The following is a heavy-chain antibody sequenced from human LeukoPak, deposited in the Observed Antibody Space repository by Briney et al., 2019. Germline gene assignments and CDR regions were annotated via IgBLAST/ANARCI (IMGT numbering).Heavy chain of an antibody. CDR2: IYTSGST. D-gene: IGHD6-19*01. CDR3: ARGMGRGGQWLPYGNWFDP. Sequence: SQTLSLTCTVSGGSISSGSYYWSWIRQPAGKGLEWIGRIYTSGSTHYNPSLKSRVTISVDTSKNQFSLKLSSVTAADTAVYYCARGMGRGGQWLPYGNWFDPWGQGTLVTVSS. CDR1: GGSISSGSYY. J-gene: IGHJ5*02. V-gene: IGHV4-61*02.